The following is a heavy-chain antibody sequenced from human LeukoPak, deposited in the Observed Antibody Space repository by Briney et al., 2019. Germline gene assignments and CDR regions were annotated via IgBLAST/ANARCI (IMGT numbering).Heavy chain of an antibody. J-gene: IGHJ5*02. CDR1: GGSFSGYY. V-gene: IGHV4-34*01. CDR2: INHSGGT. D-gene: IGHD3-10*01. Sequence: PSEALSLTCAVYGGSFSGYYWSWIRQPPGKGLEWIGEINHSGGTNYNPSLKSRVTISVDTSKNQFSLKLSSVTAADTAVYYCARGVPMVRGVIRGNWFDPWGQGTLVTVSS. CDR3: ARGVPMVRGVIRGNWFDP.